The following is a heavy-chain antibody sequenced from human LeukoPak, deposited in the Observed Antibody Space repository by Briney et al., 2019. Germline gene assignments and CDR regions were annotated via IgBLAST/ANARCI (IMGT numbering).Heavy chain of an antibody. V-gene: IGHV4-34*01. J-gene: IGHJ4*02. D-gene: IGHD4-17*01. Sequence: SETLSLTCAVYGGPFSGYYWSWIRQPPGKGLEWIGEINHSGSTNYNPSLKSRITISVDTSKNQFSLNLSSVTAADTAVYYCARGYGNFDYWGQGTLVTVSS. CDR1: GGPFSGYY. CDR2: INHSGST. CDR3: ARGYGNFDY.